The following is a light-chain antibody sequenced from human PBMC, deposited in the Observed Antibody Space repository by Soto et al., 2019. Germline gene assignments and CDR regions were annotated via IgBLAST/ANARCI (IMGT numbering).Light chain of an antibody. Sequence: QSALTQPASVSGSPGQSITISCTGTSSDVGAYNYVSWYQQHPGKAPKLIIYEVSNRPSGVSNHFSGSKSGNTASLTISGLQAEDEADYYCSSYTSSSTYVFGAGTKLT. CDR3: SSYTSSSTYV. J-gene: IGLJ1*01. V-gene: IGLV2-14*01. CDR1: SSDVGAYNY. CDR2: EVS.